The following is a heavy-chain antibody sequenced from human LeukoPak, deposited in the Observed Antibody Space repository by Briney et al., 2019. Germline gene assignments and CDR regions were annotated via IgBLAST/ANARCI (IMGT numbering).Heavy chain of an antibody. CDR2: ISSSGSTI. J-gene: IGHJ4*02. Sequence: GGSLRLSCAASGFTFSDYYMSWIRRAPGKGLEWVSYISSSGSTIYYADSVKGRFTISRDNAENSLYLQMNSLRAEDTAVYYCARDYYYDSSGYLGYWGQGTLVTVSS. D-gene: IGHD3-22*01. CDR1: GFTFSDYY. V-gene: IGHV3-11*01. CDR3: ARDYYYDSSGYLGY.